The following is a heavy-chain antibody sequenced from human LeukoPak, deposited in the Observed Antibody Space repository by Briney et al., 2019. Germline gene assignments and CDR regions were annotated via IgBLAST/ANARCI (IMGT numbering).Heavy chain of an antibody. Sequence: PGRSLRLSCAASGFTFSNYNMNWVRQAPGKGLEWVSFISGSSEYIYYADSVKGRFTISRDNAKNSLYLQMNSLRAEDTAVYYCARGTPTTRDFDSWGQGTLVTVSS. J-gene: IGHJ4*02. CDR2: ISGSSEYI. V-gene: IGHV3-21*01. CDR3: ARGTPTTRDFDS. CDR1: GFTFSNYN. D-gene: IGHD4-11*01.